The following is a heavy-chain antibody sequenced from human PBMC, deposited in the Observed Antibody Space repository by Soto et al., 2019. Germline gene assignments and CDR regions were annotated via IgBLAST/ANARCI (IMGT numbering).Heavy chain of an antibody. CDR2: VSVSGANT. V-gene: IGHV3-23*01. D-gene: IGHD2-2*01. Sequence: PLGSLRLSCAASGFTFSRYAMSWVRQAPGKGLEWVSTVSVSGANTYYADSVKGRFTISRDNSKNTFFLQMNSLRVEDTAVYYCAKVVPSDCSSITCRYFDYWGLGTLVTVSS. J-gene: IGHJ4*02. CDR1: GFTFSRYA. CDR3: AKVVPSDCSSITCRYFDY.